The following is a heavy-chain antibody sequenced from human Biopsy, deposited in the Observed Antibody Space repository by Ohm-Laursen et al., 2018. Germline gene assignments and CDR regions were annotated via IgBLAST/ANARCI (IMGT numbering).Heavy chain of an antibody. D-gene: IGHD3-16*01. J-gene: IGHJ4*02. V-gene: IGHV3-30*03. Sequence: SSLRLSCAASGFGVNTYGMHWVRQGPGKGLEWVSVISSDGTKELYADSVKGRFTISRDNSKNTLYLQMTSLRPDDTAVYYCATDAVGGLAVFGGQGTLVTVSS. CDR2: ISSDGTKE. CDR3: ATDAVGGLAVF. CDR1: GFGVNTYG.